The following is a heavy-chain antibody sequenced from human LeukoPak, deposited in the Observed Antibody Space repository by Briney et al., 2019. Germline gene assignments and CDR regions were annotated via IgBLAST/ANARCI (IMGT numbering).Heavy chain of an antibody. CDR3: ARERYDILTGYYTEDYYMDV. CDR2: IYYSGST. V-gene: IGHV4-59*01. J-gene: IGHJ6*03. Sequence: SETLSLTCTVSGGSISSYYWSWIRQPPGKGLEWIGYIYYSGSTNYNPSLKSRVTISVDTSKNQFSLKLSSVTAADTAVYYCARERYDILTGYYTEDYYMDVWGKGTTVTVSS. CDR1: GGSISSYY. D-gene: IGHD3-9*01.